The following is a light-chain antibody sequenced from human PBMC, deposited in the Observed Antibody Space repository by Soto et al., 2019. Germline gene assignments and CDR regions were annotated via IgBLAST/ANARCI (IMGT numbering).Light chain of an antibody. CDR1: SSDVGGYNF. CDR3: CSYAGSYTEV. CDR2: DVS. V-gene: IGLV2-11*01. J-gene: IGLJ1*01. Sequence: QSALAQPRSVSGSPGQSVTMSCTGTSSDVGGYNFVSWYQQHPGKAPKLMIYDVSERPSGVPDRFFGSKSGNTASLTISGLQAEDEADYYCCSYAGSYTEVFGTGTKSPS.